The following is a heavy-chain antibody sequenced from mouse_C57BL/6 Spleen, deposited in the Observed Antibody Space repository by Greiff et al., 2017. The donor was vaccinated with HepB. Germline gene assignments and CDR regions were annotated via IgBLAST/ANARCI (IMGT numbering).Heavy chain of an antibody. CDR2: IWSGGST. V-gene: IGHV2-2*01. Sequence: VKLQESGPGLVQPSQSLSITCTVSGFSLTSYGVHWVRQSPGKGLEWLGVIWSGGSTDYNAAFISRLSISKDNSKSQVFFKMNSLQADDTAIYYCARNWRDYGSSPYAMDYWGQGTSVTVSS. D-gene: IGHD1-1*01. J-gene: IGHJ4*01. CDR3: ARNWRDYGSSPYAMDY. CDR1: GFSLTSYG.